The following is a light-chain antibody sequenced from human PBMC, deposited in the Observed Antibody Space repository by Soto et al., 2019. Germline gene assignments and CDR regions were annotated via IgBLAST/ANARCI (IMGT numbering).Light chain of an antibody. CDR1: QGISNY. CDR3: QKYNSALWT. J-gene: IGKJ1*01. CDR2: AAS. Sequence: DIQMTQSPSSLSASVGDRVTITCRASQGISNYLAWYQQKPGKVPKLLIYAASTLQSGVPSRFSGSGSGTDFTLTISSQLPEDVATYYCQKYNSALWTFGQGTKEEIK. V-gene: IGKV1-27*01.